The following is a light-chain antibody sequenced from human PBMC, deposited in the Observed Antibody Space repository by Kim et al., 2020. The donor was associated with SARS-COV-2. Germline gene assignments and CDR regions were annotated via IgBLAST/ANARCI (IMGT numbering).Light chain of an antibody. CDR3: NSRDSSGNVV. CDR2: GRN. J-gene: IGLJ2*01. CDR1: SLRSYY. Sequence: SSELTQDPAVSVALGQTVRITCQGDSLRSYYATWYQQKPGQAPVLVIYGRNNRPSGIPDRFSGSTSGNTASLTITGAQVEDEADYYCNSRDSSGNVVFGGGTKLTVL. V-gene: IGLV3-19*01.